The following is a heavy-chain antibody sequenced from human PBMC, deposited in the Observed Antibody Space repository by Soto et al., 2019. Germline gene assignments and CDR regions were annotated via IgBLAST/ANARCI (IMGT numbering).Heavy chain of an antibody. CDR2: IYSGHTT. D-gene: IGHD3-3*01. Sequence: EMQLVECGGGLIQPGGSLRLSCVASGFIVSSNQMSWVRQAPGKGLEWVSVIYSGHTTYYADSVEGRFTISRDDSKNTLYLQMNSLRVEDTAVYYCVRGPSDHKLRLVEWPYGDYWGQGALVTVSS. V-gene: IGHV3-53*01. CDR3: VRGPSDHKLRLVEWPYGDY. J-gene: IGHJ4*02. CDR1: GFIVSSNQ.